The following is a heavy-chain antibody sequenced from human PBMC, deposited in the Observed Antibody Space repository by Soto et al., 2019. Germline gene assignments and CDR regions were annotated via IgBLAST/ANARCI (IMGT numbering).Heavy chain of an antibody. Sequence: QVQLVQCGAEVKKPGASVKVSCKAAGYTFTSYGIRWVRQAPGQGLEWMGWIRGYNGNTNYAQKLQGRVTMTTDTSTSTAYMELRRLRSDDTAVYYCARVEERQQLGFDYWGQGTLVTVSS. CDR1: GYTFTSYG. CDR3: ARVEERQQLGFDY. J-gene: IGHJ4*02. CDR2: IRGYNGNT. V-gene: IGHV1-18*01. D-gene: IGHD6-13*01.